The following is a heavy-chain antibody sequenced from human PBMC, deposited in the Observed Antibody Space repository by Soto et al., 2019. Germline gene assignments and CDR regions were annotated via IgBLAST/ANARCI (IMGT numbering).Heavy chain of an antibody. D-gene: IGHD6-13*01. V-gene: IGHV3-7*01. CDR1: GFTFSTYW. CDR2: IKQDGSEK. Sequence: EVQLVESGGGLVQPGGSLRLSCAASGFTFSTYWMHWVRQAPGKGLEWVANIKQDGSEKYYLDSVKGRFTISRDNAKSSLYLQMHSLRAEATAVYYCARVLAAADSLWGQGTLVTVSS. J-gene: IGHJ4*02. CDR3: ARVLAAADSL.